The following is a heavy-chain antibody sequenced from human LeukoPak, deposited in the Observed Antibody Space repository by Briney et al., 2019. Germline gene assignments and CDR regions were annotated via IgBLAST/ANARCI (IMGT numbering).Heavy chain of an antibody. V-gene: IGHV3-23*01. CDR1: GFNFINCA. D-gene: IGHD5/OR15-5a*01. CDR3: VRRLQVHDGGAFDI. J-gene: IGHJ3*02. Sequence: GGSLRLSCAASGFNFINCAMTWVRQAPGKGLEWVSAISGSGISTYYGDSVKGRFTISRDNSKNTLSLQMDSLRAEDTAVYYCVRRLQVHDGGAFDIWGQGTMVTVSS. CDR2: ISGSGIST.